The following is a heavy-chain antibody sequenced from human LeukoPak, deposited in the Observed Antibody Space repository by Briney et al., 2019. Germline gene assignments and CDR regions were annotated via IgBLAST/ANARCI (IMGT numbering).Heavy chain of an antibody. V-gene: IGHV1-2*02. J-gene: IGHJ4*02. CDR2: INPNSGGT. Sequence: ASVTVSCKASGYTFTGYYMHWVRQAPGQGLEWMGWINPNSGGTNYAQKFQGRVTMTRDTSISTAYMELSRLRSDDTAVYYCASHKAVAGQSDYWGQGTLVTVSS. CDR1: GYTFTGYY. CDR3: ASHKAVAGQSDY. D-gene: IGHD6-19*01.